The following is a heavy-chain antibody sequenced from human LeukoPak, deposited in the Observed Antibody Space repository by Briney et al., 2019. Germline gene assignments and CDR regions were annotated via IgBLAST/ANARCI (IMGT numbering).Heavy chain of an antibody. CDR3: AKDRMAAAGRQDIWNY. V-gene: IGHV3-23*01. J-gene: IGHJ4*02. CDR2: ISGSGDRT. Sequence: GGSLRLSCAASGFTFSSYAMTWVRQAPGKGLGWVSGISGSGDRTYYADSVKGRFTTSRDNSKNTLYLEMNGLTAEDSAVYYCAKDRMAAAGRQDIWNYWGQGTLVTVSS. D-gene: IGHD6-25*01. CDR1: GFTFSSYA.